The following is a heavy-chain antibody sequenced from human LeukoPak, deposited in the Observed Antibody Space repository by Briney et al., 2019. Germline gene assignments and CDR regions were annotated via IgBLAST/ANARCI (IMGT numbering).Heavy chain of an antibody. CDR3: SRGGHGYHSRGYYYVDIDY. J-gene: IGHJ4*02. Sequence: GGSLRLSCSASGFTFRTYAMAWVRQAPGKGLEWVSSVNDFGGDAYCADSVRGRFTISRDNSRNTLFLQMNSLRAEDTAVYYCSRGGHGYHSRGYYYVDIDYWGQGTLVTVSS. V-gene: IGHV3-23*01. D-gene: IGHD3-22*01. CDR2: VNDFGGDA. CDR1: GFTFRTYA.